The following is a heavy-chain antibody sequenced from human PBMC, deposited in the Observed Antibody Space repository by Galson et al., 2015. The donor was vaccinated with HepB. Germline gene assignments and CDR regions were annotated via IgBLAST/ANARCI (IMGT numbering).Heavy chain of an antibody. CDR1: GFTFSSFG. J-gene: IGHJ5*02. CDR3: ARGSPPSSPVDL. Sequence: SLRLSCAASGFTFSSFGMHWVRQAPGKGLEWVAVIWHDGSDERYADSVKGRFTISRDDSRNTVYLQMNSLRAEETAVYYCARGSPPSSPVDLWGQGTLVTVSS. D-gene: IGHD2-2*01. V-gene: IGHV3-33*01. CDR2: IWHDGSDE.